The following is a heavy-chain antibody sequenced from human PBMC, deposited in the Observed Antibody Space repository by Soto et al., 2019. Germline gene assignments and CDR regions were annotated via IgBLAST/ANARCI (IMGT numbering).Heavy chain of an antibody. CDR1: GFTFSSYS. Sequence: EVQLVESGGGLVKPGGSLRLSRAASGFTFSSYSMNWVRQAPGKGLEWVSSISSSSTYIYYADSVKGRFTISRDNAKNSLYLQMNSLRAEDTAVYYCARTRRDGYNSNAMDYWGQGTLVTVSS. V-gene: IGHV3-21*01. D-gene: IGHD5-12*01. CDR3: ARTRRDGYNSNAMDY. J-gene: IGHJ4*02. CDR2: ISSSSTYI.